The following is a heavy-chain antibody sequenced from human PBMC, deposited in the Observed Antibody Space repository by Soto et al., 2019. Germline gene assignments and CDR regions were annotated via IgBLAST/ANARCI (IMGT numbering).Heavy chain of an antibody. J-gene: IGHJ4*02. CDR3: AKTRITIFGVVKHFDY. Sequence: GESLKISCAASGFTFSSYAMSWVRQAPGKGLEWVSAISGSGGSTYYADSVKGRFTISRDNSKNTLYLQMNSLRAEDTAVYYCAKTRITIFGVVKHFDYWGQGTLVTVSS. D-gene: IGHD3-3*01. CDR1: GFTFSSYA. CDR2: ISGSGGST. V-gene: IGHV3-23*01.